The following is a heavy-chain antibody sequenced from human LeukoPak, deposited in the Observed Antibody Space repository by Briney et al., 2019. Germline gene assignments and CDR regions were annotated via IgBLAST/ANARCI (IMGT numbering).Heavy chain of an antibody. CDR1: GFTFSSYW. J-gene: IGHJ4*02. CDR2: INSDGSST. D-gene: IGHD4-17*01. Sequence: GRSLRLSCAASGFTFSSYWMHWVRQAPGKGLVWVSRINSDGSSTSYADSVKGRFTISRDNAKNTLYLQMNSLRAEDTAVYYCAREGHGDYGFDYWGQGTLVTVSS. V-gene: IGHV3-74*01. CDR3: AREGHGDYGFDY.